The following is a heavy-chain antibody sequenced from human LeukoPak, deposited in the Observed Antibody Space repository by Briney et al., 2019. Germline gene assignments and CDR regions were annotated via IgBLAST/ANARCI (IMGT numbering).Heavy chain of an antibody. CDR2: IYYSGST. CDR3: ARGGFRSSTTCYKAIWFDP. J-gene: IGHJ5*02. V-gene: IGHV4-59*01. CDR1: GGSISSYY. D-gene: IGHD2-2*02. Sequence: SETLSLTCTVSGGSISSYYWSWIRQPPGKGLEWIGHIYYSGSTIYNPSLKSRVTISVDMPKNQFSLKLSSVTAADTAVYYCARGGFRSSTTCYKAIWFDPWGQGALVTVSS.